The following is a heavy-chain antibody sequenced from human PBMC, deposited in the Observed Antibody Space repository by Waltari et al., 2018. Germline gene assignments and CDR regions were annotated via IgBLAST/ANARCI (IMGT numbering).Heavy chain of an antibody. V-gene: IGHV1-69*12. CDR3: ARRQLGGPLDP. CDR1: GGTFGRYA. D-gene: IGHD1-1*01. CDR2: LIPIFGAP. Sequence: QVHLVQSGAEVKKPGSSVKVSCKASGGTFGRYAITWVRQGPGQGLEWMGGLIPIFGAPNYAQRFQVRVTITADESTSTVYMELSSLKSEDTALYFCARRQLGGPLDPWGQGTLVTVSS. J-gene: IGHJ5*02.